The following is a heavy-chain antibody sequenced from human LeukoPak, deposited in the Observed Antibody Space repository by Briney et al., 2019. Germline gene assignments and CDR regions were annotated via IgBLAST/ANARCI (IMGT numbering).Heavy chain of an antibody. CDR1: GYTFSGHY. Sequence: ASVKVSCKASGYTFSGHYMHWVRQAPGQGLEWMGWINPDTGGTNSAQKFQGRVTMTRDTSISTAYMELTRLTFDDTAVYYCARDGNFDYWGQGTLVAVSS. J-gene: IGHJ4*02. V-gene: IGHV1-2*02. CDR2: INPDTGGT. CDR3: ARDGNFDY.